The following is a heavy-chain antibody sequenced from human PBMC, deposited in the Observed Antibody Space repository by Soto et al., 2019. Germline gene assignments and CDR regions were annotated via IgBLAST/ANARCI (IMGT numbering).Heavy chain of an antibody. Sequence: SETLSLTCAVYGGSFSGYYWSWIRQPPGKGLEWIGEINHSGSTNYNPSLKSRVTISVDTSKNQFSLKLSSVTAADTAVYYCARGRDYYGSGSYSDWGQGTLVTVSS. D-gene: IGHD3-10*01. CDR2: INHSGST. CDR1: GGSFSGYY. V-gene: IGHV4-34*01. J-gene: IGHJ4*02. CDR3: ARGRDYYGSGSYSD.